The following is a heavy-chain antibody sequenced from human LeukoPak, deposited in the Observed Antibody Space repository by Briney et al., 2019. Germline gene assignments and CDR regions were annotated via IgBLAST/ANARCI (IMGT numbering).Heavy chain of an antibody. V-gene: IGHV4-30-2*01. J-gene: IGHJ4*02. Sequence: TSETLSLTCAVSGGSISSGGYSWSWIRQPPGKGLEWIGYIYQSGSTYYNPSLKSRVTISVDRTKNQFSLKPSSVTAADTAVYYCARGGKGYFDYWGQGTLVTVSS. D-gene: IGHD1-26*01. CDR2: IYQSGST. CDR1: GGSISSGGYS. CDR3: ARGGKGYFDY.